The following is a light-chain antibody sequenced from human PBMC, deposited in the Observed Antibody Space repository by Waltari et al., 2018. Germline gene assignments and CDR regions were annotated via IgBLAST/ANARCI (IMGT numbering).Light chain of an antibody. CDR3: QQYGNLPAT. J-gene: IGKJ1*01. Sequence: DIFFKQSPGTPALSPGEETTLSCRASQSFSRFLAWYQQKPGQAPRLLIYGASTRATGIPARFSGSGSGTDFSLTISRLEPEDFAVYYCQQYGNLPATFGQGTKVEIK. CDR1: QSFSRF. V-gene: IGKV3-20*01. CDR2: GAS.